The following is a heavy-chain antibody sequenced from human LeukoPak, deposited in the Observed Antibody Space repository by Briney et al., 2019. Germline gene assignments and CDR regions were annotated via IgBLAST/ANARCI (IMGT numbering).Heavy chain of an antibody. CDR2: ISGSGSGGST. CDR1: GFTFSSSA. V-gene: IGHV3-23*01. Sequence: PGGSLRLSCAASGFTFSSSAMSWVRQAPGKGLEWVSNISGSGSGGSTYYADSAKGRFTISRDNSKNTLYLQMNSLRAEDTAVYYCAKSVHVYGSGSTGGYWGQGTLVTVSS. D-gene: IGHD3-10*01. J-gene: IGHJ4*02. CDR3: AKSVHVYGSGSTGGY.